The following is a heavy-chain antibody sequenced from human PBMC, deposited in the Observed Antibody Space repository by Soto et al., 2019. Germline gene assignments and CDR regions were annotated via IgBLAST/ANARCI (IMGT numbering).Heavy chain of an antibody. Sequence: SVKVSCKASGGTFSSYAISWVRQAPGQGLEWMGGIIPIFGTANYAQKFQGRVTITADESTSTAYMELSSLRSEDTAVHYCAQTKIRGYSYGYAFDYWGQGTLVTVSS. J-gene: IGHJ4*02. V-gene: IGHV1-69*13. CDR1: GGTFSSYA. CDR2: IIPIFGTA. D-gene: IGHD5-18*01. CDR3: AQTKIRGYSYGYAFDY.